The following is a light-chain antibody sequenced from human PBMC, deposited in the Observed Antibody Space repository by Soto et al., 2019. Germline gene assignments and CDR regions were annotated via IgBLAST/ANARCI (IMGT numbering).Light chain of an antibody. CDR2: DAS. CDR1: QSVSSSY. J-gene: IGKJ4*01. CDR3: QQYGSSQIT. V-gene: IGKV3-20*01. Sequence: EIVLTQSPGTLSLSPGERATLSCRASQSVSSSYLAWYQQKPGQAPRLLIYDASSRATGIPDRFSGSGSGTDFTLTISRLEPEDFAVYYCQQYGSSQITFGGGTKVAIK.